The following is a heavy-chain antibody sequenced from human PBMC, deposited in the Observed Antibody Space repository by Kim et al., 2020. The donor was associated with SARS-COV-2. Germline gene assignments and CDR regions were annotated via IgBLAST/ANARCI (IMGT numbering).Heavy chain of an antibody. J-gene: IGHJ6*02. CDR3: AKDSGGITMVYYGMDV. V-gene: IGHV3-30*18. CDR1: GFTFSSYG. CDR2: ISYDGSNK. D-gene: IGHD3-10*01. Sequence: GGSLRLSCAASGFTFSSYGMHWVRQAPGKGLEWVAVISYDGSNKYYADSVKGRFTISRDNSKNTLYLQMNSLRAEDTAVYYCAKDSGGITMVYYGMDVWGQGTTVTVSS.